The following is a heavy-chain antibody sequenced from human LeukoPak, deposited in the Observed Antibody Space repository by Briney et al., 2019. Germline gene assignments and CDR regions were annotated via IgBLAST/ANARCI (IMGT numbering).Heavy chain of an antibody. CDR3: ARRSLWELLRRTSYFDY. CDR2: INHSGST. V-gene: IGHV4-38-2*02. J-gene: IGHJ4*02. CDR1: GYSISSGYY. D-gene: IGHD1-26*01. Sequence: PSETLSLTCTVSGYSISSGYYWGWIRQPPGKGLEWIGEINHSGSTNYNPSLKSRVTISVDTSKNQFSLKLGSVTAADTAVYYCARRSLWELLRRTSYFDYWGQGTLVTVSS.